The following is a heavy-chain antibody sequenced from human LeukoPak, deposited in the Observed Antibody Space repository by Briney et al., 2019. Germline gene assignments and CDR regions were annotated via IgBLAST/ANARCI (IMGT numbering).Heavy chain of an antibody. V-gene: IGHV5-10-1*01. J-gene: IGHJ3*02. CDR2: IDPSDSYT. CDR3: ASTSGSYYPLDAFDI. Sequence: GESLKISCKGSGYSFTSYWISWVRQMPGKGLEWMGMIDPSDSYTNYGPSFQGHVTTSADKSISTAYLQWSSLKASDTAMYYCASTSGSYYPLDAFDIWGQGTMVTVSS. D-gene: IGHD3-10*01. CDR1: GYSFTSYW.